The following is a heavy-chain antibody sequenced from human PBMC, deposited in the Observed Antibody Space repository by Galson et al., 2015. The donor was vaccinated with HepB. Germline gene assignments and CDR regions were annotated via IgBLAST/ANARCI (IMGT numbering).Heavy chain of an antibody. J-gene: IGHJ6*02. CDR1: GGTFSSYA. CDR2: IIPIFGTA. V-gene: IGHV1-69*13. D-gene: IGHD6-13*01. CDR3: ARVPANIAAAGYGYYYYGMDV. Sequence: SVKVSCKASGGTFSSYAISWVRQAPGQGLEWMGGIIPIFGTANYAQKFQGRVTITADESTSTAYMELSSLRSEDTAVYYCARVPANIAAAGYGYYYYGMDVWGQGTTVTVSS.